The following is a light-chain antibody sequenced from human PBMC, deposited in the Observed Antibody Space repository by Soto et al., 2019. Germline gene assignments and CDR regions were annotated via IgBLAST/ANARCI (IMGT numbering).Light chain of an antibody. CDR2: DAS. CDR1: QDISNY. J-gene: IGKJ4*01. CDR3: QQEDNLPLT. Sequence: DIQMTQSPSSLSASVGDRVTITCQASQDISNYLNWYQQKPGKAPKLLIYDASNLETGVPSRFSGSGSGTEFTFTSSSLQPEDIATYYCQQEDNLPLTFGGGTKVDIK. V-gene: IGKV1-33*01.